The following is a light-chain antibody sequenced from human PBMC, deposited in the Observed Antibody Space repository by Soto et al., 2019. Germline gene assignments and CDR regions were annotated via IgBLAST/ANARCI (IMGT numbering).Light chain of an antibody. CDR2: DAS. CDR1: QSISSW. V-gene: IGKV1-5*01. J-gene: IGKJ1*01. CDR3: QQFNSYSPGA. Sequence: IQMSQSPATLPASERDSVTRTCRASQSISSWLAWYQQKPGKAPKLLIYDASSLESGVPSRFSGSGSGTEFTLAISSLQPDDFATYYCQQFNSYSPGAFGQGTKVDI.